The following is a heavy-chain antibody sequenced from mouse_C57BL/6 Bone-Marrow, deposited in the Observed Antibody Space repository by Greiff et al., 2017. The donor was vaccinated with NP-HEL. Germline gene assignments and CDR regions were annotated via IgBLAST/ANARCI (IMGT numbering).Heavy chain of an antibody. CDR1: GFTFSDFY. CDR3: ARDGYYRNFDV. Sequence: EVKLVESGGGLVQSGRSLRLSCATSGFTFSDFYMEWVRQAPGKGLEWIAASRNKANDYTTEYSASVKGRFIVSRDTSQSILYLQMNALRAEDTAIYYCARDGYYRNFDVWGTGTTVTVSS. V-gene: IGHV7-1*01. J-gene: IGHJ1*03. CDR2: SRNKANDYTT.